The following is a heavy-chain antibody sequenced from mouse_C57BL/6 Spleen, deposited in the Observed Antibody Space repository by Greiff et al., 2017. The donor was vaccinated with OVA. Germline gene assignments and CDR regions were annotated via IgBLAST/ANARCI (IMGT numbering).Heavy chain of an antibody. V-gene: IGHV1-26*01. CDR3: ARRLYGPLDY. CDR1: GYTFTDYY. CDR2: INPNNGGT. Sequence: EVKLQQSGPELVKPGASVKISCKASGYTFTDYYMNWVKQSHGKSLEWIGDINPNNGGTSYNQKFKGKATLTVDKSSSTAYMELRSLTSEDSAVYYCARRLYGPLDYWGQGTTLTVSS. J-gene: IGHJ2*01. D-gene: IGHD1-1*01.